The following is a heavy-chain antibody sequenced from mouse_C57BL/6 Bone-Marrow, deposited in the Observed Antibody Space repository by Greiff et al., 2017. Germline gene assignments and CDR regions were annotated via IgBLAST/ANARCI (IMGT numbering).Heavy chain of an antibody. V-gene: IGHV1-62-2*01. Sequence: VQLQQSGAELVKPGASVKLSCKASGYTFTEYTIHWVKQRSGQGLEWIGWFYPGSGSIKYNEKFKDKATLTADKSSSTGYMELSSLTSEDSAVYVCARHEGTYYGNDGAMDYWGQGTSVTVSS. CDR3: ARHEGTYYGNDGAMDY. CDR1: GYTFTEYT. J-gene: IGHJ4*01. CDR2: FYPGSGSI. D-gene: IGHD2-9*01.